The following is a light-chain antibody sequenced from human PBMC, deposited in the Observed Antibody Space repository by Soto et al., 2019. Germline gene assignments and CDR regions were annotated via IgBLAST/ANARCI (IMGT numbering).Light chain of an antibody. V-gene: IGLV2-8*01. Sequence: QSALTQPASVSGSPGQSITISCTGTSSDVGGYNYVSWYQQRPGKAPKLIIYEVTRRPSGVPDRIFGSKSYTTASLTVSGLQAEDEADYYCSSFAGTNSVVFGTGTKVTVL. CDR2: EVT. CDR3: SSFAGTNSVV. J-gene: IGLJ1*01. CDR1: SSDVGGYNY.